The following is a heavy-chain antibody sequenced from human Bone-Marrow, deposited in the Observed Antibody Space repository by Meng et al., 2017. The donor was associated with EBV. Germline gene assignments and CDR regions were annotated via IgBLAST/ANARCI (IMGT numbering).Heavy chain of an antibody. D-gene: IGHD1-14*01. CDR1: GFTFSNAW. Sequence: GQWGESGAGLVKPGGSLRLSCAASGFTFSNAWMSWVRQAPGKGLEWVGRIKSKTDGGTTDYAAPVKGRFTISRDNAKNTLYLQMNSLRAEDTAVYYCAKDLSGRFDPWGQGTLVTVSS. V-gene: IGHV3-15*05. CDR2: IKSKTDGGTT. J-gene: IGHJ5*02. CDR3: AKDLSGRFDP.